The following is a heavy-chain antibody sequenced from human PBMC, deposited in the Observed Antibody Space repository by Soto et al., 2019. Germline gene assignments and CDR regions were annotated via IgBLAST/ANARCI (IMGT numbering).Heavy chain of an antibody. V-gene: IGHV1-3*01. D-gene: IGHD3-10*01. CDR1: GYTFSTYL. Sequence: QVQLVQSGAEVKKPGASVKVSCKASGYTFSTYLLHWVRQAPGQGLEWMGWINADNGYTKYSQKFQGRVTLTRDTSASTAYMELSSLRSEDTAVYYCASPAYGSGNFSWGQGSLVTVSS. J-gene: IGHJ5*02. CDR3: ASPAYGSGNFS. CDR2: INADNGYT.